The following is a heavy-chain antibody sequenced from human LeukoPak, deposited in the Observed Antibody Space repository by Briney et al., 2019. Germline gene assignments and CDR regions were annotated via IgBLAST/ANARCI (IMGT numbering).Heavy chain of an antibody. CDR1: GFTFGDYA. V-gene: IGHV3-49*04. D-gene: IGHD5-24*01. Sequence: PGGSLRLSCTASGFTFGDYAMSWVRQAPGKGLEWVGFIRSKAYGGTTEYAASVKGRFTISRDDFKSIAYLQMNSLKTEDTAVYYCTRASKDGYDYWGQGTLVTVSS. CDR3: TRASKDGYDY. J-gene: IGHJ4*02. CDR2: IRSKAYGGTT.